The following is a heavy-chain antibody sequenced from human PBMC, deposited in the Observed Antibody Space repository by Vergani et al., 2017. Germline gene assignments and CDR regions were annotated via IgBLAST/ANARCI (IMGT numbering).Heavy chain of an antibody. D-gene: IGHD2-2*01. CDR3: AREGYCSSTSCYWAYYYYYMDV. CDR2: IIPILGTA. V-gene: IGHV1-69*11. J-gene: IGHJ6*03. CDR1: GGTFSSYA. Sequence: QVQLVQSGAEVKKPGSSVKVSCKASGGTFSSYAISWVRQAPGQGLEWMGRIIPILGTANYAQKFQGRVTITADDSTSTAYMELSSLRSEDTAVYYCAREGYCSSTSCYWAYYYYYMDVWGKGTTVTVSS.